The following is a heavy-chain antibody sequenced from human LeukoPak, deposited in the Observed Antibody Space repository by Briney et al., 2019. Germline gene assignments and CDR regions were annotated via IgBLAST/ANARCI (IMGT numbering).Heavy chain of an antibody. V-gene: IGHV3-15*01. CDR1: GMTFTNAW. D-gene: IGHD3-10*01. J-gene: IGHJ4*02. Sequence: GGSLRLSCSVSGMTFTNAWMTWVRQAPEKGLEWVARIKSKVRGGTSDYAAPVKGRFTISRDDSEKKLYLQMNNLKSEDTSLYYCTTDPVGIYDADYWGQGTLVTVSS. CDR3: TTDPVGIYDADY. CDR2: IKSKVRGGTS.